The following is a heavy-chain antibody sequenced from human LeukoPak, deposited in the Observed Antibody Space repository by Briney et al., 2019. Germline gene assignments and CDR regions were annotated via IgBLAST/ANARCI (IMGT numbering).Heavy chain of an antibody. D-gene: IGHD3-10*01. CDR3: AKDRLLWFGELFCYFDY. Sequence: GGSLRLSCAASGFTFSSYAMSWVRQAPGKGLELVSAISGSGGSTYYADSVKGRFTISRDNSKNTLYLQMNSLRAEDTAVYYCAKDRLLWFGELFCYFDYWGQGTLVTVSS. V-gene: IGHV3-23*01. CDR2: ISGSGGST. CDR1: GFTFSSYA. J-gene: IGHJ4*02.